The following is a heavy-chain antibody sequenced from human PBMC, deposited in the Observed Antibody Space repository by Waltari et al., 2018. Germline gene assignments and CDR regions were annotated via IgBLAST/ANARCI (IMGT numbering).Heavy chain of an antibody. CDR3: ARALFDYGDYGNWFDP. D-gene: IGHD4-17*01. J-gene: IGHJ5*02. CDR1: GDRVSSNSAA. V-gene: IGHV6-1*01. Sequence: QVQLQQSGPGLVKPSQTLSPTCAIPGDRVSSNSAAWNWIRQSPSRGLEWLGRTYCRSKWYNDYAVSVKSRITINPDTSKNQFSLQLNSVTPEDTAVYYCARALFDYGDYGNWFDPWGQGTLVTVSS. CDR2: TYCRSKWYN.